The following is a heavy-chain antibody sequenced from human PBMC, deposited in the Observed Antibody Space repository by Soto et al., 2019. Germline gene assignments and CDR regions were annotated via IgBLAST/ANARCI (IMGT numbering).Heavy chain of an antibody. CDR2: IIPILGIA. CDR1: GGTFSSYT. D-gene: IGHD6-19*01. J-gene: IGHJ3*02. CDR3: ARGGIAVAGTSDAFDI. Sequence: QVQLVQSGAEVKKPGSSVKVSCKASGGTFSSYTISWVRQAPGRGLEWMGRIIPILGIANYAQKFQGRVTITADKSTSTAYMELSSLRSEDTAVYYCARGGIAVAGTSDAFDIWGQGTMVTVSS. V-gene: IGHV1-69*02.